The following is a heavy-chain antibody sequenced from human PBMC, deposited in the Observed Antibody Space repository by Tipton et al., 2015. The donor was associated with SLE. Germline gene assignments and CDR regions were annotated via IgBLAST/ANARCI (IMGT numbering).Heavy chain of an antibody. V-gene: IGHV4-31*02. D-gene: IGHD3-9*01. Sequence: RSLRLSCTVSGVSISSGGHYWSWLRQLPGKGLEWIGYLYYSGSTEYNPSLKSRVTISIDSSKSQLSLNLRSVTAADTAVYYCARDPGMSRYLYGRYFDYWGRGTQVTVSS. CDR1: GVSISSGGHY. CDR2: LYYSGST. J-gene: IGHJ4*02. CDR3: ARDPGMSRYLYGRYFDY.